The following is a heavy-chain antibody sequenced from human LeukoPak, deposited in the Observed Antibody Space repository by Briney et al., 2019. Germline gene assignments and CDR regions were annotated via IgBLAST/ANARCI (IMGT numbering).Heavy chain of an antibody. J-gene: IGHJ4*02. Sequence: GGFLRLSCAASGFTFSSYTMHWVRQAPGKGLAYVSGISSDGGTTYYGNSVKGRFTISRDNSKNTVYLQMGSLRAEDMAVYYCVRSDCGSASCYTGSNWGQGTLVTVSS. CDR3: VRSDCGSASCYTGSN. V-gene: IGHV3-64*01. D-gene: IGHD2-2*02. CDR2: ISSDGGTT. CDR1: GFTFSSYT.